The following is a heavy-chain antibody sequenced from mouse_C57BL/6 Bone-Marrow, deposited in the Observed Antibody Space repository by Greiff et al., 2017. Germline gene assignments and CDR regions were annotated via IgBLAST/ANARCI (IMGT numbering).Heavy chain of an antibody. CDR3: AREDGNYVSFDY. CDR1: GFTFSSYA. V-gene: IGHV5-4*01. D-gene: IGHD2-1*01. J-gene: IGHJ2*01. Sequence: EVKLMESGGGLVKPGGSLKLSCAASGFTFSSYAMSWVRQTPEKRLEWVATISDGGSYTYYPDNVKGRFTISRDNAKNNLYLQMSHLKSEDTAMYYCAREDGNYVSFDYWGQGATLTVSS. CDR2: ISDGGSYT.